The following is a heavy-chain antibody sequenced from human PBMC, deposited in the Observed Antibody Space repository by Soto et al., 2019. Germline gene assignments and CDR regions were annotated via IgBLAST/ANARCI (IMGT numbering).Heavy chain of an antibody. V-gene: IGHV3-74*01. CDR2: INSDGSST. D-gene: IGHD6-13*01. Sequence: EVQLVESGGGLVQPGGSLRLSCAASGFTFSSYWMHWVRQAPGKGLVWVSRINSDGSSTSYADSVKGRFTISRDNAKNTLYLQMNSLRAEDTAVYYCARARAIAAAGISWFDPWGQGKLVNVSS. CDR3: ARARAIAAAGISWFDP. J-gene: IGHJ5*02. CDR1: GFTFSSYW.